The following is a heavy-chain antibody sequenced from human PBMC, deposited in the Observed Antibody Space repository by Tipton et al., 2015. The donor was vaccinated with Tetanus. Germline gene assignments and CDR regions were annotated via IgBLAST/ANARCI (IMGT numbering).Heavy chain of an antibody. Sequence: TLSLTCTVSGGSISSGDYYWSWIRQPPGKGLEWIGYIYYSGSTYYNPSLKSRVTISVDTSKNQFSLKLSSVTAADTAVYYCARTRRLAYYDDAFDIWGQGTMVTVSS. CDR1: GGSISSGDYY. CDR3: ARTRRLAYYDDAFDI. D-gene: IGHD3-22*01. CDR2: IYYSGST. V-gene: IGHV4-30-4*01. J-gene: IGHJ3*02.